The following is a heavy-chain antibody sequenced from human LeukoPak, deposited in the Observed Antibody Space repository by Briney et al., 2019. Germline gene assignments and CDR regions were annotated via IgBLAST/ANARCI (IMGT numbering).Heavy chain of an antibody. J-gene: IGHJ4*02. CDR2: FYHGGST. V-gene: IGHV4-38-2*02. D-gene: IGHD3-10*01. CDR1: GYSISTGYY. CDR3: ARHVLLWFGEFTYFDY. Sequence: SETLSLTCTVSGYSISTGYYWDWIRQPPGKGLEWIGTFYHGGSTYYNPSLKSRVTISVDTSKNQFSLKLSSVTAADTAVYYCARHVLLWFGEFTYFDYWGQGTLVTVSS.